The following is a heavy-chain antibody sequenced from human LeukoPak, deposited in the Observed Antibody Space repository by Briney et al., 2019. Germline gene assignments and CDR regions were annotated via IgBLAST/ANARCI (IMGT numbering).Heavy chain of an antibody. Sequence: GGSLRLSCAASGFTFDDYAMHWVRQAPGMGLEWVSLVSGSGGTTDYAGSVRGRFTISRDNSKNSLYLQMNSLSPEDTAFYYCAKEVGGGRSYSVFDCWGQGTLVTVSS. J-gene: IGHJ4*02. CDR2: VSGSGGTT. CDR3: AKEVGGGRSYSVFDC. V-gene: IGHV3-43*02. D-gene: IGHD2-15*01. CDR1: GFTFDDYA.